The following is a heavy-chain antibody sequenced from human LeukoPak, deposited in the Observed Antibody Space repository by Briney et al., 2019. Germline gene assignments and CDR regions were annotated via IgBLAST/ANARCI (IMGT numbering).Heavy chain of an antibody. CDR2: IYYSGST. J-gene: IGHJ1*01. CDR3: ARRGRRDYYGSGSL. Sequence: SETLSLTCTVSGGSISSSSYYWGWIRQPPGKGLEWIGSIYYSGSTYYNPSLKSRVTISVDTSKNHFSLKLSSVTAADTAVYYCARRGRRDYYGSGSLWSQGTLVTVSS. CDR1: GGSISSSSYY. D-gene: IGHD3-10*01. V-gene: IGHV4-39*02.